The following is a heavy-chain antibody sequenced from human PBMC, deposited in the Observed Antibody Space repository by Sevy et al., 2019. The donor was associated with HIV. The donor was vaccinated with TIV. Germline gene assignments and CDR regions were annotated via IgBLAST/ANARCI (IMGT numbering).Heavy chain of an antibody. CDR2: IYHLGST. CDR1: GGSVSSDNYY. J-gene: IGHJ5*02. V-gene: IGHV4-31*11. CDR3: AREAGYCSNGVCYTGWFDP. Sequence: SETLSLTCAVSGGSVSSDNYYWTWIRQHPGKGLEWFGYIYHLGSTSSNPSLKSRVTISVDTSKNQFSLKLRSVTAADTAVYFCAREAGYCSNGVCYTGWFDPWGQGTLVTVSS. D-gene: IGHD2-8*01.